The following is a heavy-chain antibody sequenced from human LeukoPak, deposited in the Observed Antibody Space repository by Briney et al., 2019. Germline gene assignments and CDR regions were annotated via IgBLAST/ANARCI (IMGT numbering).Heavy chain of an antibody. D-gene: IGHD1-14*01. CDR3: ARIVIRGTTADGGDY. Sequence: GASVKVSCKASGYTFTNYDINWVRQASGQGLEWMGWMNPNSGNTGYAWKFQGRVTMTRDTSINTAYMELSSLRSDDTAVYYCARIVIRGTTADGGDYWGQGTLVTVSS. J-gene: IGHJ4*02. CDR2: MNPNSGNT. CDR1: GYTFTNYD. V-gene: IGHV1-8*02.